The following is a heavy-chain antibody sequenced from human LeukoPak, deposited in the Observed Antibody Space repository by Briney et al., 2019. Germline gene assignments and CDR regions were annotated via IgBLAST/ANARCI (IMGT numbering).Heavy chain of an antibody. CDR1: GYTLTELS. D-gene: IGHD3-10*01. J-gene: IGHJ5*02. Sequence: ASVKVSCKVSGYTLTELSMHWVRQAPGKGLEWMGGFDPEDGETIYAQKFQGRVTMTEDTSTDTAYMELSSLRSEDTAVYYCARYPKRITMVRGVNNWFDPWGQGTLVTVSS. CDR2: FDPEDGET. V-gene: IGHV1-24*01. CDR3: ARYPKRITMVRGVNNWFDP.